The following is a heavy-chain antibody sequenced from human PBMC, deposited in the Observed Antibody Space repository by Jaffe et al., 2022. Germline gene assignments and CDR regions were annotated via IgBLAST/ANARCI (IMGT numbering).Heavy chain of an antibody. CDR1: GGSFSGYY. CDR2: INHSGST. J-gene: IGHJ4*02. V-gene: IGHV4-34*01. Sequence: QVQLQQWGAGLLKPSETLSLTCAVYGGSFSGYYWSWIRQPPGKGLEWIGEINHSGSTNYNPSLKSRVTISVDTSKNQFSLKLSSVTAADTAVYYCARGSPVLLWFGEFKYYFDYWGQGTLVTVSS. CDR3: ARGSPVLLWFGEFKYYFDY. D-gene: IGHD3-10*01.